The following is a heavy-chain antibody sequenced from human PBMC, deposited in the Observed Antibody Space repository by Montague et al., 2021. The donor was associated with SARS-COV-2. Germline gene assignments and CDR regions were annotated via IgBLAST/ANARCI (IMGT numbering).Heavy chain of an antibody. V-gene: IGHV4-4*02. CDR2: IYHSGST. CDR1: GGSISSSNW. D-gene: IGHD5-12*01. Sequence: SETRSLTCAVSGGSISSSNWWSWVRQPPGKGLEWIGEIYHSGSTNYNPSLKSRVTISVDKSKNQFSLKLSSATAADTAVYYCVYRDYFYYYGMDVWGQGTTVTVSS. J-gene: IGHJ6*02. CDR3: VYRDYFYYYGMDV.